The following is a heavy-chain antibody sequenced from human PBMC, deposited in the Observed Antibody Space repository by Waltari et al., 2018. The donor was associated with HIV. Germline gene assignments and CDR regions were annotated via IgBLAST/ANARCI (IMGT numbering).Heavy chain of an antibody. D-gene: IGHD6-13*01. Sequence: QVTLKESGPALVRHTQTLTLTCTFSGFSLRTIGMRVSWIRQPPGKALEWLADIDWNDHKFFNTSLTTRLTISEDAAKHQVVLSGTNVDPVDTGTYFCARTAFRSSPDWGQGILVTGSS. CDR1: GFSLRTIGMR. V-gene: IGHV2-70*04. CDR2: IDWNDHK. J-gene: IGHJ4*02. CDR3: ARTAFRSSPD.